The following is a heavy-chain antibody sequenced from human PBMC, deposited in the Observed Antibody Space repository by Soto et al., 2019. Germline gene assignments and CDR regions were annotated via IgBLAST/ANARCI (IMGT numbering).Heavy chain of an antibody. D-gene: IGHD4-17*01. Sequence: EVQLVESGGGLVQPGGSLRLSCAASGFTFSSYTMNWVRQAPGKGLEWVSYISSSSNTIYYADSVKGRFTISRDNAKNSLYLPVNSLRDEDTAVYYCARGTTVVTLGWYLDLWGRGTLVTVSS. CDR1: GFTFSSYT. V-gene: IGHV3-48*02. J-gene: IGHJ2*01. CDR3: ARGTTVVTLGWYLDL. CDR2: ISSSSNTI.